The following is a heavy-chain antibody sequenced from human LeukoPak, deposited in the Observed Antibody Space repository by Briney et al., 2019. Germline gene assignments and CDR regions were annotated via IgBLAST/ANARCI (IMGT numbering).Heavy chain of an antibody. CDR2: ISVHSGYT. V-gene: IGHV1-18*01. CDR1: GYTFINYG. CDR3: ARVINTAMVSFDY. D-gene: IGHD5-18*01. J-gene: IGHJ4*02. Sequence: ASVKVSCKASGYTFINYGISWVRQAPGQGLEWMGWISVHSGYTNYAQKFQGRVTITADESTSTAYMELSSLRSEDTAVYYCARVINTAMVSFDYWGQGTLVTVSS.